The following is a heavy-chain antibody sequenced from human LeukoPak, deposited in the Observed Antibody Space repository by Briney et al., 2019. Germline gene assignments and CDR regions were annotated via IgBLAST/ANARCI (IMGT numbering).Heavy chain of an antibody. D-gene: IGHD6-19*01. CDR1: GFTFSTYY. Sequence: GGSLRLSCAASGFTFSTYYMGWVRQAPEKGLEWVASIKQDGSEKYYVDSVKGRFTISRDNSKNTLYLQMNSLRAEDTAVYFCAKDVVGQQWPENYWGQGTLVTISS. V-gene: IGHV3-7*01. CDR3: AKDVVGQQWPENY. CDR2: IKQDGSEK. J-gene: IGHJ4*02.